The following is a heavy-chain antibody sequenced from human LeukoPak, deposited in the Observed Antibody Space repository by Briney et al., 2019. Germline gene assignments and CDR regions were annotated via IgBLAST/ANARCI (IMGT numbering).Heavy chain of an antibody. CDR3: ARLRGGIYGSRDAFDI. D-gene: IGHD3-22*01. Sequence: GASVKVSCTASGYTFTTNGVSWVRQAPGQGLEWLAWISPYDGDTNYTPDLQGRVTLSTDTSTSTAYMELTSLRSDDTAVYYCARLRGGIYGSRDAFDIWGQGTMVTVSS. V-gene: IGHV1-18*04. CDR2: ISPYDGDT. J-gene: IGHJ3*02. CDR1: GYTFTTNG.